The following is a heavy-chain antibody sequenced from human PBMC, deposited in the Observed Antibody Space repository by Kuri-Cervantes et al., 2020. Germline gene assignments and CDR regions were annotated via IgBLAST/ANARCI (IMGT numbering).Heavy chain of an antibody. CDR3: ARVTAVAGTLYYYYGMDV. CDR2: ISSSGDTI. J-gene: IGHJ6*02. D-gene: IGHD6-19*01. V-gene: IGHV3-11*01. CDR1: GFTFSDYY. Sequence: GGSLRLSCAVSGFTFSDYYMSWIRQAPGKGLEWVSYISSSGDTIYYADSVKGRFTISRDNAKNSLYLQMNSLRAEDTAVYYCARVTAVAGTLYYYYGMDVWGQGTTVTVSS.